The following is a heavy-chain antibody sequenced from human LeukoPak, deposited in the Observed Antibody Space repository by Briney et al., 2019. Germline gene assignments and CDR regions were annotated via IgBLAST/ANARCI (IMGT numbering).Heavy chain of an antibody. CDR2: ISWNSGSI. CDR3: ARGTGFDWLLLGAFDI. J-gene: IGHJ3*02. Sequence: GGSLRLSCAASGFTFDDYAMHWVRQAPGKGLEWVSGISWNSGSIGYADSVKGRFTISRDNAKNSLYLQMNSLRAEDTAVYYCARGTGFDWLLLGAFDIWGQGTMVTVSS. D-gene: IGHD3-9*01. V-gene: IGHV3-9*01. CDR1: GFTFDDYA.